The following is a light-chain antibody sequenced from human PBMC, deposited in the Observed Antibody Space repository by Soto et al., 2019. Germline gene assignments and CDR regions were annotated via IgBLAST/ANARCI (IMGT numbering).Light chain of an antibody. J-gene: IGKJ1*01. CDR3: QQYNSYSWT. Sequence: DIQMTQSPSTRSASVGDRVTITCRASQSISNWLAWYQQKPGKAPKVLIYKTSILESGVPPRFSGSGSGTEFTLTISSLQPDHFATYYCQQYNSYSWTFGQGTKVEIK. CDR1: QSISNW. V-gene: IGKV1-5*03. CDR2: KTS.